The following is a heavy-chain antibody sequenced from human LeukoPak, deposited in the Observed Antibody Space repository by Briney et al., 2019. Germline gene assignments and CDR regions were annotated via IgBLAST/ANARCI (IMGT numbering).Heavy chain of an antibody. V-gene: IGHV1-2*06. CDR2: INPNSGGT. Sequence: ASAKVSCKASGYTFTGYYMHWVRQAPGQGLEWMGRINPNSGGTNYAQKFQGRVTMTRDTSISTAYMELSRLRSDDTAVYYCARANGDQRSNAFDIWGQGTMVTVSS. J-gene: IGHJ3*02. D-gene: IGHD4-17*01. CDR3: ARANGDQRSNAFDI. CDR1: GYTFTGYY.